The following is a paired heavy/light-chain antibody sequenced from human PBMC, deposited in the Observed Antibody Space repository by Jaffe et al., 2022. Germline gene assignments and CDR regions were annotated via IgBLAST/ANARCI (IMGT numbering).Heavy chain of an antibody. Sequence: QVQLVESGGGVVQPGGSLRLSCAASGFTFSSYGMHWVRQAPGKGLEWVAFIRYDGSNKYYADSVKGRFTISRDNSKNTLYLQMNSLRAEDTAVYYCAKATRGGSGTRTYYYYMDVWGKGTTVTVSS. CDR1: GFTFSSYG. D-gene: IGHD6-19*01. CDR3: AKATRGGSGTRTYYYYMDV. V-gene: IGHV3-30*02. CDR2: IRYDGSNK. J-gene: IGHJ6*03.
Light chain of an antibody. CDR3: QQYGSSGLT. CDR1: QSVSSSY. CDR2: GAS. J-gene: IGKJ4*01. Sequence: EIVLTQSPGTLSLSPGERATLSCRASQSVSSSYLAWYQQKPGQAPRLLIYGASSRATGIPDRFSGSGSGTDFTLTISRLEPEDFAVYYCQQYGSSGLTFGGGTKVEIK. V-gene: IGKV3-20*01.